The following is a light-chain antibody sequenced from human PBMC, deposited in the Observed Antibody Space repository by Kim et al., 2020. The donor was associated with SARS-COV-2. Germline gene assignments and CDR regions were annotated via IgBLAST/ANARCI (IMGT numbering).Light chain of an antibody. V-gene: IGKV3-11*01. J-gene: IGKJ5*01. CDR1: QSVESD. Sequence: LSRGERATRTGRASQSVESDWAWYQQKPGQAPRLMIYDASNRATGIPARFSVSGSGTDFSLTVSSLEPEDFAIYYCQQRHEWPITFGQGTRLEIK. CDR2: DAS. CDR3: QQRHEWPIT.